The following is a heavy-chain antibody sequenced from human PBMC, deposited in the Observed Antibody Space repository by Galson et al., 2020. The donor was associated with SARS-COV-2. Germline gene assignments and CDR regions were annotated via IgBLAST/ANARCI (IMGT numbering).Heavy chain of an antibody. D-gene: IGHD6-19*01. CDR1: GFSFDDYA. CDR3: AKGEYSSAWYKWLLNY. V-gene: IGHV3-9*01. CDR2: ITSNSITI. J-gene: IGHJ4*02. Sequence: LSLTCAASGFSFDDYAMHWVRQAPGKGLEWVSGITSNSITIDYADYVKGRFTVSRDNAKNSLYLQMNSLRAEDTALYYCAKGEYSSAWYKWLLNYWGQGTLVTVSS.